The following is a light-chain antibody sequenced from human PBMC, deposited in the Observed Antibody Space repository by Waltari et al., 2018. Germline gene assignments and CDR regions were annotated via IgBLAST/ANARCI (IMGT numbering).Light chain of an antibody. Sequence: DIQMTQSPYSLSASGVDRVTITCEASHDNTHYVNWYQQKPGKAPKLLNDDSSNLETGVPARFSGSGAGTDVTFASSSLQPEDIATYYCQQYNNIPQTFGPGTRVEIK. V-gene: IGKV1-33*01. CDR3: QQYNNIPQT. CDR2: DSS. CDR1: HDNTHY. J-gene: IGKJ3*01.